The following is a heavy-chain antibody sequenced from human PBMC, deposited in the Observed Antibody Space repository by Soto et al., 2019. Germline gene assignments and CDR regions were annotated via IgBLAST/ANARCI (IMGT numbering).Heavy chain of an antibody. D-gene: IGHD2-15*01. CDR3: ARVRPTFIDGLSRPGYCSGGSCYFDY. CDR2: ISSSSTYI. V-gene: IGHV3-21*01. J-gene: IGHJ4*02. CDR1: GFTFSSYS. Sequence: GGSLRLSCAASGFTFSSYSMNWVRQAPGKGLEWVSSISSSSTYIHYADSVKGRFTISRDNAKNSLYLQMNSLRAEDTAVYYCARVRPTFIDGLSRPGYCSGGSCYFDYWGQGALVTVSS.